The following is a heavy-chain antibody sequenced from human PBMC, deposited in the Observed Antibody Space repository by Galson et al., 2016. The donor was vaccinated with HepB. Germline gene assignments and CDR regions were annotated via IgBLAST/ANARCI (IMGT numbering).Heavy chain of an antibody. Sequence: SLRLSCAASGFTFKKYGMHWVRQAPGKGLEWVAVVWFDESNKYYADSVKGRSTISRDNSKNTVYLYMNSLRAEDMAVFYCARDPGRDDGMDVWGQGTTVTVSS. CDR1: GFTFKKYG. J-gene: IGHJ6*02. D-gene: IGHD3-10*01. CDR2: VWFDESNK. CDR3: ARDPGRDDGMDV. V-gene: IGHV3-33*01.